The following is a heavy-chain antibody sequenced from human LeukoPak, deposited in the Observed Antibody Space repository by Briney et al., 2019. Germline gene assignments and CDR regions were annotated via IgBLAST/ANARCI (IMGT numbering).Heavy chain of an antibody. V-gene: IGHV1-2*02. CDR2: INPNSGGT. J-gene: IGHJ4*02. D-gene: IGHD2-2*02. Sequence: ASVKVSCKASGYTFTGCYMHWVRQAPGQGLEWMGWINPNSGGTNYAQKFQGRVTMTRDTSISTAYMELSRLRSDDTAVYYCASTTIVVVPAAISGWGPVKPTEEDYWGQGTLVTVSS. CDR3: ASTTIVVVPAAISGWGPVKPTEEDY. CDR1: GYTFTGCY.